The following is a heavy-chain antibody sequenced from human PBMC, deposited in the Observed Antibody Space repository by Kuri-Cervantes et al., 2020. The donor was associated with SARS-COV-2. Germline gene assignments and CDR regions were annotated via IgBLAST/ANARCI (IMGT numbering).Heavy chain of an antibody. Sequence: GGSLRLSCAASGFAFSSYAMHWVRQAPGKGLEWVAVISYDGSNKYYADSVKGRFTISRDNSKNTLYLQMNSLRAEDTAVYYCARGPYYYDSSGVYWSQGTLVTVSS. CDR3: ARGPYYYDSSGVY. CDR2: ISYDGSNK. V-gene: IGHV3-30-3*01. J-gene: IGHJ4*02. CDR1: GFAFSSYA. D-gene: IGHD3-22*01.